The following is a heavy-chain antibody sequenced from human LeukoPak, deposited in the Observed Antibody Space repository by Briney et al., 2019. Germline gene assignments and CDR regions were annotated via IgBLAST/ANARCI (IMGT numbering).Heavy chain of an antibody. J-gene: IGHJ4*02. Sequence: PGGSLRLSCAASGFTFSDYYMSWIRQAPGKGLEWVSYIRSSSSHTNYADSVKGRFTFSRDNAKNSLYLQMNSLRAEDTAVYYCARVMGWSLDYWGQGTLVTVSS. V-gene: IGHV3-11*05. D-gene: IGHD6-19*01. CDR1: GFTFSDYY. CDR3: ARVMGWSLDY. CDR2: IRSSSSHT.